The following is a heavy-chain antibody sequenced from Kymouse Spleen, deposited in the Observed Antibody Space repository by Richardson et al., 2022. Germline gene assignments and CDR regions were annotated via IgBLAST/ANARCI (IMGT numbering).Heavy chain of an antibody. J-gene: IGHJ4*02. CDR3: ARARIAARVYYFDY. V-gene: IGHV3-48*02. Sequence: EVQLVESGGGLVQPGGSLRLSCAASGFTFSSYSMNWVRQAPGKGLEWVSYISSSSSTIYYADSVKGRFTISRDNAKNSLYLQMNSLRDEDTAVYYCARARIAARVYYFDYWGQGTLVTVSS. D-gene: IGHD6-6*01. CDR2: ISSSSSTI. CDR1: GFTFSSYS.